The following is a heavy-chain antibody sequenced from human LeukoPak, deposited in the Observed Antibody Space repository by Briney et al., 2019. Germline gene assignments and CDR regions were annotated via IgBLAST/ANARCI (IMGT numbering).Heavy chain of an antibody. V-gene: IGHV3-23*01. Sequence: GGSLRLSCAASGFTFSSYSMNWVRQAPGKGLEWVSVIGGSNGITFYVGSVKGRFTISRDNSKDTLYLQVNSLRAEDTAVYYCARNENSGWGYFDYWGQGTLVTVSS. CDR2: IGGSNGIT. D-gene: IGHD5-12*01. CDR1: GFTFSSYS. CDR3: ARNENSGWGYFDY. J-gene: IGHJ4*02.